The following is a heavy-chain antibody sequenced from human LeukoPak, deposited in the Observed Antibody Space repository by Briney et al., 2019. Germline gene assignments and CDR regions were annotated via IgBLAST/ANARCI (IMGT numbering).Heavy chain of an antibody. CDR3: ARVSSRFLEWLLYRSYAFDI. D-gene: IGHD3-3*01. Sequence: SETLSLTCAVYGGSFSGCYWSWIRQPPGKGLEWIGEINHSGSTNYNPSLKSRVTISVDTSKNQFSLKLSSVTAADTAVYYCARVSSRFLEWLLYRSYAFDIWGQGKMVTVSS. V-gene: IGHV4-34*01. CDR2: INHSGST. CDR1: GGSFSGCY. J-gene: IGHJ3*02.